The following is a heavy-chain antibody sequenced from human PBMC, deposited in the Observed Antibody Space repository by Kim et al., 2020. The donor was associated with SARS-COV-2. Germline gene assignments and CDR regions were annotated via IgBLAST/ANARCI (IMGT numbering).Heavy chain of an antibody. CDR1: GSKVSTYW. V-gene: IGHV5-51*01. CDR2: IHPRDSDV. J-gene: IGHJ4*02. D-gene: IGHD3-16*02. Sequence: GESLKISCQASGSKVSTYWIGWVRQLPGKGLELMGVIHPRDSDVRYSQSFQCLVTISTDGSGASLHLSALKASDTALYYCATGPGVITNYYFEIWGQGTL. CDR3: ATGPGVITNYYFEI.